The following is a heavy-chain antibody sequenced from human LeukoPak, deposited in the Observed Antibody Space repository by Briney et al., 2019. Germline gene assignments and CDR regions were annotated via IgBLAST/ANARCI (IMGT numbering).Heavy chain of an antibody. CDR3: ARGMQGELSFFPFDH. J-gene: IGHJ4*02. Sequence: SMKVSCKASGGTFKTFAISWVRQGPGQGLEWMGSIIPMFGTADYAQKFQGRVTITADTSTSTVFMELTSLQSKDTAVYYCARGMQGELSFFPFDHWGQGALVTVSS. D-gene: IGHD3-16*02. CDR1: GGTFKTFA. V-gene: IGHV1-69*06. CDR2: IIPMFGTA.